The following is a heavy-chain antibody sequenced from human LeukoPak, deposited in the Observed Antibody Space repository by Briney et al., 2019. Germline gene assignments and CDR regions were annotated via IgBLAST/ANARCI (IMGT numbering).Heavy chain of an antibody. V-gene: IGHV3-11*01. CDR1: GLTFSDYY. D-gene: IGHD3-22*01. CDR3: AKDYTHYYEGGGDY. CDR2: ISPSGSSI. J-gene: IGHJ4*02. Sequence: PGGSLRLSCAVSGLTFSDYYMSWTRQAPGKGPELVSYISPSGSSIFYVDSVKGRFTISRDNAKNSLYLQMNSLRAEDTAVYYCAKDYTHYYEGGGDYWGQGTLVTVSS.